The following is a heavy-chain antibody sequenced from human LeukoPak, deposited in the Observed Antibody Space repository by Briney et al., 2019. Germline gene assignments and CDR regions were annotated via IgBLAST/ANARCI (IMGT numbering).Heavy chain of an antibody. V-gene: IGHV4-59*12. CDR2: IYYSGNT. D-gene: IGHD6-19*01. CDR1: GGSISSYY. CDR3: ARERIAVAGGNYYYYYGMDV. J-gene: IGHJ6*02. Sequence: SETLSLTCTVSGGSISSYYWSWIRQPPGKGLEWIGYIYYSGNTNYNPSLKSRVTISVDTSKNQFSLKLSSVTAADTAVYYCARERIAVAGGNYYYYYGMDVWGQGTTVTVSS.